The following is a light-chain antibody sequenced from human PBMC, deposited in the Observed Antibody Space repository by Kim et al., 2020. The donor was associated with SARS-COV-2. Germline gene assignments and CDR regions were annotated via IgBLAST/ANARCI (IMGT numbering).Light chain of an antibody. J-gene: IGLJ1*01. CDR2: AVI. V-gene: IGLV2-11*01. Sequence: GQSVTISCTGTSSDVGGYNYVAWYQQYPGKAPKLIIYAVIERPSGVPDRFSGSRSGNTASLTISGLQGEDEADYYCCSYAGSHAYVFGTGTEVTVL. CDR1: SSDVGGYNY. CDR3: CSYAGSHAYV.